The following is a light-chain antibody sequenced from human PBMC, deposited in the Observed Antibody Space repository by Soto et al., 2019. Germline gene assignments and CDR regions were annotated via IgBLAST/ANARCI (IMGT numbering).Light chain of an antibody. Sequence: IQMTQSPSSLSASVGDRVTITCRASQNIGKYLNWYQHRPGKAPKLLVYAASSLQSGVPSRFNGSESGPDFSLTITSLQPEDSATYYCQQSYNTPLTFGPGTQVDI. CDR3: QQSYNTPLT. CDR2: AAS. J-gene: IGKJ3*01. CDR1: QNIGKY. V-gene: IGKV1-39*01.